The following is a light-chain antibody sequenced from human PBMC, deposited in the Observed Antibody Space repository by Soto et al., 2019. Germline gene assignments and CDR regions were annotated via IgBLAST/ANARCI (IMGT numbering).Light chain of an antibody. Sequence: EIVMTQSPATLSVSPGERATLSCRASRSVSSNLAWYQQKPGQAPRLLIYGASTRATGISARFSGSRSGTEFTLTISSLQSEDFAVYYCQQYNNWPPTFGQGTRLEIK. CDR1: RSVSSN. CDR3: QQYNNWPPT. CDR2: GAS. J-gene: IGKJ5*01. V-gene: IGKV3-15*01.